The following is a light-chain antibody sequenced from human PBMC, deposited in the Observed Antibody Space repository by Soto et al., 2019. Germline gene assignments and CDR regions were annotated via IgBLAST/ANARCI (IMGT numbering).Light chain of an antibody. J-gene: IGKJ4*01. V-gene: IGKV3-20*01. CDR1: QSGSSSY. Sequence: VFPQCPGTVTLVALERGSLSSKTSQSGSSSYLAWYQQKPGQATRLLIYGASSRYTGVPDRFSGIGSGADFTLTISRLEPDHLAVYYCQHCQPFGDSPPLTLGEGTKVDIK. CDR3: QHCQPFGDSPPLT. CDR2: GAS.